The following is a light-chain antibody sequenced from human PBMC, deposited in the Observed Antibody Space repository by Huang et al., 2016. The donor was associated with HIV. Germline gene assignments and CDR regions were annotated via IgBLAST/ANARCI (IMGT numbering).Light chain of an antibody. V-gene: IGKV3-20*01. J-gene: IGKJ2*01. CDR2: GAS. CDR1: QTVTRRS. Sequence: EIVLTQSPGTLFLSPGERATHSCRANQTVTRRSLAWYQQRPGQAPRLLISGASSRATGIPDRFSGSGSGTDFALTISGLEPEDFVIYYCHQYGRSPPTFGRGTKVEIK. CDR3: HQYGRSPPT.